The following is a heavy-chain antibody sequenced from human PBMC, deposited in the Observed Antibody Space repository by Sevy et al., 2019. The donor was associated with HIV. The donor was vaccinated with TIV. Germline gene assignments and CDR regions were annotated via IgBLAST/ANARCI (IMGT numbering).Heavy chain of an antibody. CDR2: IKHSGST. CDR1: GGSFSGYY. D-gene: IGHD3-10*01. Sequence: SETLSLTCAVYGGSFSGYYWSWIRQPPGKGLEWIGEIKHSGSTNYNPSLKSRVTISVDTSKNQFSLKLSSVTAADTAVYYCATGELHEGNDAFDIWGQGTMVTVSS. J-gene: IGHJ3*02. CDR3: ATGELHEGNDAFDI. V-gene: IGHV4-34*01.